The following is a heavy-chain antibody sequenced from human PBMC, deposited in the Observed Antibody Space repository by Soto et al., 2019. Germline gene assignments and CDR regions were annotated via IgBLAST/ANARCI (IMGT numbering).Heavy chain of an antibody. V-gene: IGHV4-39*01. D-gene: IGHD2-21*01. CDR3: VCGIALIRLRKVYNWFDP. CDR1: GGSISSSSYY. J-gene: IGHJ5*02. CDR2: IYYSGST. Sequence: SETLSLTCTVSGGSISSSSYYWGWIRQPPGKGLEWIGSIYYSGSTYYNPSLKGRVTISVDTSKNQFSLKLSSVTAADTAVYYCVCGIALIRLRKVYNWFDPWGQGTLVTVSS.